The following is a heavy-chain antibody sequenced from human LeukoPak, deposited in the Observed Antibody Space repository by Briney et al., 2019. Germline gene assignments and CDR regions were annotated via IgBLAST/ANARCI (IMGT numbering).Heavy chain of an antibody. CDR1: GGSISSGSYY. CDR2: IYHSGST. D-gene: IGHD3-22*01. CDR3: ARRKTYDSSGYYLPFDY. V-gene: IGHV4-39*07. J-gene: IGHJ4*02. Sequence: SETLSLTCTVSGGSISSGSYYWGWIRQPPGNGLEWIGSIYHSGSTYYNPSLKSRVTISVDTSKNQFSLKLSSVTAADTAVYYCARRKTYDSSGYYLPFDYWGQGTLVTVSS.